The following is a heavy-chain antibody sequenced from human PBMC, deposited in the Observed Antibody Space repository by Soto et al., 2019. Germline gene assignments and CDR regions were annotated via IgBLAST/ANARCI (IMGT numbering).Heavy chain of an antibody. CDR1: GFTFSDYY. CDR3: VRGGSYCGGDCFDY. Sequence: QVQLVESGGGLVKPGGSLRLSCAASGFTFSDYYMSWIRQAPGKGLEWVSYISGSGTYTNYGDSVKGRFTISRDNAKNSLYLKMNSLGAEDTAVYYCVRGGSYCGGDCFDYWGQGTLVTGSS. J-gene: IGHJ4*02. D-gene: IGHD2-21*02. V-gene: IGHV3-11*06. CDR2: ISGSGTYT.